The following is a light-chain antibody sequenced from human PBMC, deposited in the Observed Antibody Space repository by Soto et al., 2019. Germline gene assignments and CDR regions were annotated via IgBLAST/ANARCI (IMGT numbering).Light chain of an antibody. Sequence: DIQMTQSPSTLYASVGDRVTITCRASQSIGRWLAWYQQKPGKAPDLLIYDASTLESGVPSRFSGSGSGTEFTLTISSLQPDDFASYYCQQYNSYSWTFGQGTKLESK. V-gene: IGKV1-5*01. CDR2: DAS. CDR1: QSIGRW. J-gene: IGKJ2*01. CDR3: QQYNSYSWT.